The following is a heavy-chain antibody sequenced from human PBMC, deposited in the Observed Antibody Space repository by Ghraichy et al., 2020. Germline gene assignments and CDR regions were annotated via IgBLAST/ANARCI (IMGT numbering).Heavy chain of an antibody. D-gene: IGHD1-26*01. J-gene: IGHJ4*02. CDR3: GRSLSGTFH. CDR1: GGTFSSYW. V-gene: IGHV3-74*01. CDR2: INTDGSII. Sequence: ESLNISCAVSGGTFSSYWMHWVRQAPGKGLVWVSRINTDGSIINYADSVKGRFTISRDNARNTLYLQMNSLRTEDTAMYYCGRSLSGTFHWGQGTLVTVSS.